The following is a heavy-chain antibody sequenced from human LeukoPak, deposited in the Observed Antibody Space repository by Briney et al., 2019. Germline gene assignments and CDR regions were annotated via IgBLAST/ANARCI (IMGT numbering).Heavy chain of an antibody. V-gene: IGHV3-7*01. J-gene: IGHJ5*02. Sequence: GGSLRLSCAASGFTFSSYWMSWVRQAPGKGLEWVANIKQDGSEKYYVDSVKGQFTISRDNAKNSLYLQMNSLRAEDTAVYYCARGESYYDSSGYYQTNWFDPWGQGTLVTVSS. D-gene: IGHD3-22*01. CDR2: IKQDGSEK. CDR1: GFTFSSYW. CDR3: ARGESYYDSSGYYQTNWFDP.